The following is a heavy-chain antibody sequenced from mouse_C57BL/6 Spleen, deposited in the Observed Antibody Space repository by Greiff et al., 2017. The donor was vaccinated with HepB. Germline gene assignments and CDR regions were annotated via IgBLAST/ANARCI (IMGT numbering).Heavy chain of an antibody. D-gene: IGHD2-4*01. V-gene: IGHV1-39*01. Sequence: EVKLQESGPELVKPGASVKISCKASGYSFTDYNMNWVKQSNGKSLEWIGVINPNYGTTSYNQKFKGKATLTVDQSSSTAYMQLNSLTSEDSAVYYCARGYDYDEDYAMDYWGQGTSVTVSS. CDR1: GYSFTDYN. CDR3: ARGYDYDEDYAMDY. J-gene: IGHJ4*01. CDR2: INPNYGTT.